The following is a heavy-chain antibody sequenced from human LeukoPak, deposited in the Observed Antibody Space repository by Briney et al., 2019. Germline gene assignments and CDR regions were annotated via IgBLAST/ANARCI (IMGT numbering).Heavy chain of an antibody. J-gene: IGHJ6*02. CDR3: ANGDRTMIVDYYYYGMDV. CDR1: GFTFSSYA. CDR2: ISGSGGST. V-gene: IGHV3-23*01. D-gene: IGHD3-22*01. Sequence: GGSLRLSCAASGFTFSSYAMSWVRQAPGKGLEWVSAISGSGGSTYYADSVKGRFTISRDNSKNTLYLQMNSLRAEDTAVYYCANGDRTMIVDYYYYGMDVWGQGTTVTVSS.